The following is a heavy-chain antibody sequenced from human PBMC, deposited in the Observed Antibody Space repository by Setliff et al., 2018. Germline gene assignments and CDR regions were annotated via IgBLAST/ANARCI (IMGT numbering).Heavy chain of an antibody. D-gene: IGHD5-18*01. J-gene: IGHJ6*02. CDR1: GGSFNVYY. CDR2: LHTSGSI. Sequence: SETLSLTCAVYGGSFNVYYWSWIRQPAGKGLEWIGRLHTSGSIDYNPSLKSRVTISVDPSKNQVSLKLSSATAADTAVYYCARDRTAYNYGMDVWGQGTTVTVSS. CDR3: ARDRTAYNYGMDV. V-gene: IGHV4-4*07.